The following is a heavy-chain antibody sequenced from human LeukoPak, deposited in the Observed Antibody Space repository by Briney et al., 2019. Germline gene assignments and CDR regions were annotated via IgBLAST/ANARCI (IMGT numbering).Heavy chain of an antibody. V-gene: IGHV3-7*03. CDR1: GFTFSGRW. D-gene: IGHD6-13*01. J-gene: IGHJ4*02. CDR2: IKQDGSEN. CDR3: AKTRPLDSSSWSHGDY. Sequence: PGGSLRLSCAASGFTFSGRWMSWVRQAPGKGPEWVANIKQDGSENHYVDSVKGRFTISRDNSKNTLYLQMNSLRAEDTAVYYCAKTRPLDSSSWSHGDYWGQGTLVTVSS.